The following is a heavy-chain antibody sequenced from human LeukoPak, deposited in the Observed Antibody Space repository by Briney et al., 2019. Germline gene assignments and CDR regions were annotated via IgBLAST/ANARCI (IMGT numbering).Heavy chain of an antibody. CDR3: ARHRIVVVPASFYWFDP. D-gene: IGHD2-2*01. Sequence: SVKVSCKASGGTFSSYAISWVRQAPGQGLEWMGGIIPIFGTANYAQKFQGRVTITADESTSTAYMELSSLRSEDTAVYYCARHRIVVVPASFYWFDPWGQGTLVTVSS. CDR2: IIPIFGTA. CDR1: GGTFSSYA. V-gene: IGHV1-69*13. J-gene: IGHJ5*02.